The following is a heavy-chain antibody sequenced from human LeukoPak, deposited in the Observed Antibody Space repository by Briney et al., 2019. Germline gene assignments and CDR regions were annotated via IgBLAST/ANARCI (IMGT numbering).Heavy chain of an antibody. CDR1: GFTFSSSD. Sequence: GGSLRLSCAASGFTFSSSDMDWVSQAPGKGLEWVASISSSSSLIYYTDSVKGRFTISRDNAKNSLYLQMNSLRAEDTAVYFCAKEGRSTTPGYWGQRTLGSVSS. D-gene: IGHD6-13*01. J-gene: IGHJ4*02. V-gene: IGHV3-21*01. CDR2: ISSSSSLI. CDR3: AKEGRSTTPGY.